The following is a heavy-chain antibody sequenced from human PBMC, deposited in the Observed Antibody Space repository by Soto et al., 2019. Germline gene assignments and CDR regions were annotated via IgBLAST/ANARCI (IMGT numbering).Heavy chain of an antibody. J-gene: IGHJ6*02. Sequence: RLSRAASEFTCSGFGVNCVRQAPGKGLEWVSYISSSSSTIYYADSVKGRFTISRDNAKNSLYLQMNSLRAEDTAVYYCARDIRTEMEVWGQGTTVTVSS. CDR1: EFTCSGFG. CDR2: ISSSSSTI. V-gene: IGHV3-48*01. CDR3: ARDIRTEMEV.